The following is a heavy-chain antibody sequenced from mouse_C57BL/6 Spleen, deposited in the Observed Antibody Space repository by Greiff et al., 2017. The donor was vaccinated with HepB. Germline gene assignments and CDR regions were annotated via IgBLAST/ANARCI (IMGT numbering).Heavy chain of an antibody. CDR1: GYTFTSYG. D-gene: IGHD2-4*01. V-gene: IGHV1-81*01. CDR3: ARRRAIYYDYEGAMDY. CDR2: IYPRSGNT. Sequence: QVHVKQSGAELARPGASVKLSCKASGYTFTSYGISWVKQRTGQGLEWIGEIYPRSGNTYYNEKFKGKATLTADKSSSTAYMELRSLTSEDSAVYFCARRRAIYYDYEGAMDYWGQGTSVTVSS. J-gene: IGHJ4*01.